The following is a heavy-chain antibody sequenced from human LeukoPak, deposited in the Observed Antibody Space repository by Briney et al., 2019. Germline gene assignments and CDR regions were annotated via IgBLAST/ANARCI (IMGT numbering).Heavy chain of an antibody. CDR2: IYHSGST. CDR3: ARSSFSGWQDYYYGMDV. CDR1: GGSISSSNW. V-gene: IGHV4-4*02. D-gene: IGHD6-25*01. J-gene: IGHJ6*02. Sequence: SGTLSLTCAVSGGSISSSNWWSWVRQPPGKGLEWIGEIYHSGSTNYNPSLKSRVTISVDKSKNQFSLKLSSVTAADTAVYYCARSSFSGWQDYYYGMDVWGQGTTVTVSS.